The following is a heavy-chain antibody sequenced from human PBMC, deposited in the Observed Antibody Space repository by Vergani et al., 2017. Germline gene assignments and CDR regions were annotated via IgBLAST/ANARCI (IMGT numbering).Heavy chain of an antibody. V-gene: IGHV3-33*01. CDR1: GFTFSSYG. J-gene: IGHJ4*02. Sequence: QVQLVESGGGVVQPGRSLRLSCAASGFTFSSYGMHWVRQAPGKGLEWVAVIWYDGSNKYYADSVNGRFTISRDNSKNTLYLQMNSLRAEDTAVYYCARDSSVGAAYYFDYWGQGTLVTVSS. CDR3: ARDSSVGAAYYFDY. CDR2: IWYDGSNK. D-gene: IGHD2-15*01.